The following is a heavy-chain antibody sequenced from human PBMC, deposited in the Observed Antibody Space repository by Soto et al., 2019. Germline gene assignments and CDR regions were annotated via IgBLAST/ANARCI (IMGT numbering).Heavy chain of an antibody. CDR2: LILMFGTA. Sequence: QVTLGQSGVEVKKPGSSVKDSCKASGGTFSSYAISWVLQSPGQGLEWGGGLILMFGTADYAQKFQGGVTITANESTSTAYMELSRLRSEATAVYYCASQGYCISTSCPNYYYGMDVWGQGTTVTVSS. D-gene: IGHD2-2*01. J-gene: IGHJ6*02. V-gene: IGHV1-69*12. CDR3: ASQGYCISTSCPNYYYGMDV. CDR1: GGTFSSYA.